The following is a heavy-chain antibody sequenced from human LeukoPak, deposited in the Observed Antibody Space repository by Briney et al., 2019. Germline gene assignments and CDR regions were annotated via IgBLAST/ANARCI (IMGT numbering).Heavy chain of an antibody. CDR2: IIPIFGTA. J-gene: IGHJ4*02. CDR1: GYTFTCYY. V-gene: IGHV1-69*05. Sequence: GASVKVSCNASGYTFTCYYMHWVRQAPGQGLEWMGGIIPIFGTANLAEKVQGRVTITTDESTSTAYMELSSLRSEDTAVYYCARSERVDTAMVNEIASFDYWGQGTLVTVSS. CDR3: ARSERVDTAMVNEIASFDY. D-gene: IGHD5-18*01.